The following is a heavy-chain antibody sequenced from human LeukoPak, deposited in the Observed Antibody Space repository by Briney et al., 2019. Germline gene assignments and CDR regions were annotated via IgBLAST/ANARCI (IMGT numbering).Heavy chain of an antibody. CDR1: GYTFSGFY. V-gene: IGHV1-2*02. Sequence: ASVKASRKASGYTFSGFYINWVRQAPGQGLEWMGWINPKNGDTHYAQDFLGRVTMTRDTSISTAYMELSRLTSDDTAVYYCARDGRLRNGYDNFYIWGQGTLVTVSS. J-gene: IGHJ4*02. CDR3: ARDGRLRNGYDNFYI. CDR2: INPKNGDT. D-gene: IGHD5-18*01.